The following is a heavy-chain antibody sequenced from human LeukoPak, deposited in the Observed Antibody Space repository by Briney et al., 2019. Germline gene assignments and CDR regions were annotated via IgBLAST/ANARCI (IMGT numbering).Heavy chain of an antibody. CDR3: ARLSWNDRADAFDI. CDR1: GLTVSSSY. V-gene: IGHV3-53*01. J-gene: IGHJ3*02. CDR2: IYTGGST. Sequence: GGSLRLSCAASGLTVSSSYMSWVRQAPGKGLEWAPVIYTGGSTYYADSVKGRFTISRDNSKNTVYFQMNSLRVDDTAVYYCARLSWNDRADAFDIWGPGTMVTVSS. D-gene: IGHD1-1*01.